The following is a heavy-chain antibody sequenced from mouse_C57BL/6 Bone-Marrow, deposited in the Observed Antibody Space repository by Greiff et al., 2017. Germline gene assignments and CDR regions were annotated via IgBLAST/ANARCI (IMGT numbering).Heavy chain of an antibody. J-gene: IGHJ1*03. D-gene: IGHD2-1*01. CDR2: IYPRDGST. V-gene: IGHV1-78*01. CDR1: GYTFTDHT. CDR3: ARIYYGNYVYWYFDG. Sequence: QVQLQQSDAELVKPGASVKISCKVSGYTFTDHTIHWMKQRPEQGLEWIGYIYPRDGSTKYNEKFKGKATLTADKSSSTAYMQLNSLTSEDSAVYFCARIYYGNYVYWYFDGWGTGTTVTVSS.